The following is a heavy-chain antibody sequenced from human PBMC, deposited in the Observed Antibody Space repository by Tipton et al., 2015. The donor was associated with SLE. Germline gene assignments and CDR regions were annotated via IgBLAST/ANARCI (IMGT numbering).Heavy chain of an antibody. CDR2: IYYSGST. CDR1: GYSISSGYY. Sequence: TLSLTCAVSGYSISSGYYWGWIRQPPGKGLEWIAYIYYSGSTNYNPSLKSRVTISVDTSKNQFSLKLSSVTAADTAVYYCARVALDSYSSSWSEYFQHWGQGTLVTVSS. D-gene: IGHD6-13*01. V-gene: IGHV4-61*01. CDR3: ARVALDSYSSSWSEYFQH. J-gene: IGHJ1*01.